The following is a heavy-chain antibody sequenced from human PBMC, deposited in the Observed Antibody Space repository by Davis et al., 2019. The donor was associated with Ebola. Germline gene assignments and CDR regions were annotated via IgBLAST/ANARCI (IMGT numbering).Heavy chain of an antibody. Sequence: GESLKISCAASGFIFSSYAMSWVRQAPGKGLEWVSSISVRSITYHADSVKGRFTISRDNSKNTLYLQMNSLRAEDTAVYYCAKVHPPTTVTTCWFDPWGQGTLVTVSS. V-gene: IGHV3-23*01. J-gene: IGHJ5*02. CDR1: GFIFSSYA. CDR3: AKVHPPTTVTTCWFDP. D-gene: IGHD4-17*01. CDR2: ISVRSIT.